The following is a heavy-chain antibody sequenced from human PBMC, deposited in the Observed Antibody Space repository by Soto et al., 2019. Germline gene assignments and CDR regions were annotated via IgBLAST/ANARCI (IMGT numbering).Heavy chain of an antibody. Sequence: QVQLQESGPGLVKPSETLSLTCTVSGGSISSYYWSWIRQPPGKGLEWIGYIYYSGSTNYNPSLKCRVTTSVDTSKNQFALKLSSVTAADTAVYYCARARGGLFDYWGQGTLVTVSS. V-gene: IGHV4-59*08. CDR3: ARARGGLFDY. CDR1: GGSISSYY. D-gene: IGHD3-16*01. CDR2: IYYSGST. J-gene: IGHJ4*02.